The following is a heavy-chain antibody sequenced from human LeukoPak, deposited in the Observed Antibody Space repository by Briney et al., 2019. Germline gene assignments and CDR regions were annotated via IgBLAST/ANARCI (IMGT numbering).Heavy chain of an antibody. J-gene: IGHJ3*01. Sequence: GGSLRLSCAASGFTFSSYWMSWVRQAPGKGLEWVANINKDGSETYYVDSVKGRFTISRDNSKNSLYLQMNSLRDEDTAVYYCAKARIAAAGTGAFDVWGQGTMVTVSS. V-gene: IGHV3-7*03. D-gene: IGHD6-13*01. CDR2: INKDGSET. CDR3: AKARIAAAGTGAFDV. CDR1: GFTFSSYW.